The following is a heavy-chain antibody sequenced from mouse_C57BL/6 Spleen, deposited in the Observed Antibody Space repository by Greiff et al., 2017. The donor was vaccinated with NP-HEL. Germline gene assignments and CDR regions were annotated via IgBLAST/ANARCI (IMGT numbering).Heavy chain of an antibody. CDR2: INPNNGGT. Sequence: EVQLQQSGPELVKPGASVKISCKASGYTFTDYYMNWVKQSHGKSLEWIGDINPNNGGTSYNQKFKGKATLTVDKSSSTAYMELRSLTSEDSAVYYCARDFTTVPPYWGQGTLVTVSA. J-gene: IGHJ3*01. V-gene: IGHV1-26*01. D-gene: IGHD1-1*01. CDR1: GYTFTDYY. CDR3: ARDFTTVPPY.